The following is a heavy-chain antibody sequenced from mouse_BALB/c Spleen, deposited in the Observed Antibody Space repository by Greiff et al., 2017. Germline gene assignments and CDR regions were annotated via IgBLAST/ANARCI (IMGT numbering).Heavy chain of an antibody. CDR3: AREGPPMDD. CDR2: ISSGSSTI. J-gene: IGHJ4*01. CDR1: GFTFSSFG. V-gene: IGHV5-17*02. Sequence: EVQLVESGGGLVQPGGSRKLSCAASGFTFSSFGMHWVRQAPEKGLEWVAYISSGSSTIYYADTVKGRFTISRDNPKNTLFLQMTSLRSEDTAMYYCAREGPPMDDWGQGTSVTVSS.